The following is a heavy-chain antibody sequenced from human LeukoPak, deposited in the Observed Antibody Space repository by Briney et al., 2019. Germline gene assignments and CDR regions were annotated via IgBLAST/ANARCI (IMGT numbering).Heavy chain of an antibody. D-gene: IGHD3-10*01. CDR1: GGSISSSSYY. CDR2: INHSGST. V-gene: IGHV4-39*07. J-gene: IGHJ2*01. CDR3: ARGRVTMVRGVRKNWYFDL. Sequence: PSETLSLTCTVSGGSISSSSYYWGWIRQPPGKGLEWIGEINHSGSTNYNPSLKSRVTISVDTSKNQFSLKLSSVTAADTAVYYCARGRVTMVRGVRKNWYFDLWGRGTLVTVSS.